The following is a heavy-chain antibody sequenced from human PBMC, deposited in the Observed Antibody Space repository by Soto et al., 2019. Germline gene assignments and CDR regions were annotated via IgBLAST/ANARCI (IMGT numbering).Heavy chain of an antibody. Sequence: QVQLVQSGAEVKKPGSSVKVSCKASGGSLSYNVISWVRQVPGQGLEWMGGVIPFSGTTTYAQKFQDRVTITADEPASSAHMELRSLTSEDTAVYYCASFSRGTWSGFTADWGQGTPVAVSS. CDR2: VIPFSGTT. CDR1: GGSLSYNV. D-gene: IGHD3-3*01. V-gene: IGHV1-69*12. CDR3: ASFSRGTWSGFTAD. J-gene: IGHJ4*02.